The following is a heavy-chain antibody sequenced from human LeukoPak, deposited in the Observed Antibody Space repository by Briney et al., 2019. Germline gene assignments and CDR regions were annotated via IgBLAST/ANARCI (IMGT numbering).Heavy chain of an antibody. D-gene: IGHD2-15*01. V-gene: IGHV3-48*01. J-gene: IGHJ4*02. Sequence: GGSLRLSCTASGFPLSSYSMNWIRQAPGKGLEWISYISASGSAINYVDSVNGRVTVSRDNARNSLFLQMDSPRAEDTAVYYCVRVKGSYFDYWGPGTLVTVSS. CDR3: VRVKGSYFDY. CDR2: ISASGSAI. CDR1: GFPLSSYS.